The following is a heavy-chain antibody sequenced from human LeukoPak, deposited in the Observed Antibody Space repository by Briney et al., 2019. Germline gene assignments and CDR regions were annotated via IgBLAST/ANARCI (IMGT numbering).Heavy chain of an antibody. J-gene: IGHJ4*02. V-gene: IGHV4-39*07. D-gene: IGHD3-9*01. Sequence: SETLSLTCTVSSGSIGSSSNYWGWIRQAPGKGLEWIGNVYYSGSTNYNPSLKSRVTISVDTSKNQFSLKLSSVTAADTAVYYCARDDILTGFDYWGQGTLVTVSS. CDR3: ARDDILTGFDY. CDR2: VYYSGST. CDR1: SGSIGSSSNY.